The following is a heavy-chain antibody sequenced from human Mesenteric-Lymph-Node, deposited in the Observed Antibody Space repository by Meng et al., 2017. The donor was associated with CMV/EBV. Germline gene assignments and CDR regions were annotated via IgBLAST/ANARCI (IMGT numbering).Heavy chain of an antibody. CDR2: IHHDGSNK. CDR1: GFTFSSYA. Sequence: GGSLRLSCAASGFTFSSYAMHWVRQAPGKGLEWVTFIHHDGSNKTYTDSVKGRFTISRDNSKNTLYLHMSSLRAEDTAVYYCAKDPSQYCSSTSCSDYWGQGTLVTVSS. V-gene: IGHV3-30*02. J-gene: IGHJ4*02. CDR3: AKDPSQYCSSTSCSDY. D-gene: IGHD2-2*01.